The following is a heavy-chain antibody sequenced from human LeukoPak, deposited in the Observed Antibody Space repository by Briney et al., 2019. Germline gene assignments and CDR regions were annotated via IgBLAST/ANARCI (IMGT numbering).Heavy chain of an antibody. CDR3: AIRIASIAARPRDYYFDY. Sequence: SETLSLTCAVYGGSFSGYYWSWIRQPPGEGLEWIGEINHSGSTNYNPSLKSRVTISVDTSKNQFSLKLSSVTAADTAVYYCAIRIASIAARPRDYYFDYWGQGTLVTVSS. CDR2: INHSGST. J-gene: IGHJ4*02. CDR1: GGSFSGYY. D-gene: IGHD6-6*01. V-gene: IGHV4-34*01.